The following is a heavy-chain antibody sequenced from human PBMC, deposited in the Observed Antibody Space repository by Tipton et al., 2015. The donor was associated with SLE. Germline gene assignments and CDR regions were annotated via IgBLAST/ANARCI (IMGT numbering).Heavy chain of an antibody. CDR1: GFTFSSYE. CDR2: ISSSGSTI. D-gene: IGHD2-2*01. Sequence: SLRLSCAASGFTFSSYEMNWVRQAPGKGLEWVSYISSSGSTIYYADSVKGRFTISRDNAKNSLYLQMNSLRAEDTAVYYCAKKSGGGSSTSPSAGRFDPWGQGTLVTVSS. J-gene: IGHJ5*02. V-gene: IGHV3-48*03. CDR3: AKKSGGGSSTSPSAGRFDP.